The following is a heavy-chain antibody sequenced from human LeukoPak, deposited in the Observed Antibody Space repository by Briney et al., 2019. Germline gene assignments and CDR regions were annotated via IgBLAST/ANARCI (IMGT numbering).Heavy chain of an antibody. CDR2: ISGSGGST. V-gene: IGHV3-23*01. Sequence: PGGSLRLSCAASGFTFSSYAMSWVRQAPGKGLEWVSAISGSGGSTYYADSVKGRFTISRDNSKNTLYLQMNSLRAEDTAVYYCAKDRRWYSSSWYGDYWGQGTLVTVSS. J-gene: IGHJ4*02. CDR1: GFTFSSYA. D-gene: IGHD6-13*01. CDR3: AKDRRWYSSSWYGDY.